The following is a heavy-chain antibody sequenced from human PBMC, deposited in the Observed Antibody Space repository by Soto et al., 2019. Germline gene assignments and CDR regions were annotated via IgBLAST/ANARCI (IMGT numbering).Heavy chain of an antibody. Sequence: EVQLVESGGGLIQPGGSLRVSCAASGSIVSRSYMSWVRQAPGKGLEWVSVIYSGGSTNYADSVKGRFTISRDNSKNTLYLQMNSLRVEDTAVYYCARDTYYYDSSGQPYWGQGTLVTVSS. D-gene: IGHD3-22*01. CDR1: GSIVSRSY. V-gene: IGHV3-53*01. CDR3: ARDTYYYDSSGQPY. J-gene: IGHJ4*02. CDR2: IYSGGST.